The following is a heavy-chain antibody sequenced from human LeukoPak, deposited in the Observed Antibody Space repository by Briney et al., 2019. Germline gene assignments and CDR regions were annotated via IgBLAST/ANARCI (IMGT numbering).Heavy chain of an antibody. D-gene: IGHD5-12*01. CDR2: ISSSSSYI. CDR3: SRPRYGGYDSGDYFDY. V-gene: IGHV3-21*01. Sequence: PGGSLRLSCAASGFTFDDYGISWVRQAPGKGLEWVSSISSSSSYIYYADSVKGRFTISRDNAKNSLYLQMNSLRAEDTAVYYWSRPRYGGYDSGDYFDYWAREPWSPSPQ. J-gene: IGHJ4*02. CDR1: GFTFDDYG.